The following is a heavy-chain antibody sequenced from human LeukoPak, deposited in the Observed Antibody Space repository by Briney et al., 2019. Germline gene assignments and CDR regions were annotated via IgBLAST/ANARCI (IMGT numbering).Heavy chain of an antibody. D-gene: IGHD4-17*01. J-gene: IGHJ4*02. Sequence: SGGSLRLSCAASGFTFSNYNMNWVRQAPGKGLEWVSYISSSSTTIYYADSVKGRFTISRDNAKNSLYLQMNSLRAEDTAVYYCASRSGSDYGDYGEYWGQGTLVTVSS. CDR3: ASRSGSDYGDYGEY. CDR2: ISSSSTTI. CDR1: GFTFSNYN. V-gene: IGHV3-48*01.